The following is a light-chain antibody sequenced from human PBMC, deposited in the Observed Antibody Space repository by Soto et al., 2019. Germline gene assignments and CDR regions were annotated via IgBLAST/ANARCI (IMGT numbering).Light chain of an antibody. CDR3: SSYTSSSTFYV. CDR1: SSDVGGYNY. Sequence: SALTHPASVSGSPGQSITISCTGTSSDVGGYNYVSWYQQHPGKAPKLMIYDVSNRPSGVSNRFSGSKSGNTASLTISGLQAEHEADYYCSSYTSSSTFYVFGTGTKVTVL. V-gene: IGLV2-14*01. CDR2: DVS. J-gene: IGLJ1*01.